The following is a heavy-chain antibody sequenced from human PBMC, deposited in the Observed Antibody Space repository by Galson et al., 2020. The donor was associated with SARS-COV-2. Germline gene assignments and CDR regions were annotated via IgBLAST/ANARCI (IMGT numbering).Heavy chain of an antibody. Sequence: GGSLRLSCAVSGFTFTSYAMHWVRQAPGKGLEWVAVISYDGSKEYYADSVKGLFTISRDNSKNTLYLQMNSLRAEDTAVYYCAISREGGAACDIWGQGTMVTVSS. J-gene: IGHJ3*02. CDR2: ISYDGSKE. V-gene: IGHV3-30-3*01. D-gene: IGHD3-16*01. CDR1: GFTFTSYA. CDR3: AISREGGAACDI.